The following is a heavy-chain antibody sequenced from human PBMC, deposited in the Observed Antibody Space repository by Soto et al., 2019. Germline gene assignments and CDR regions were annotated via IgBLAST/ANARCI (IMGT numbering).Heavy chain of an antibody. Sequence: GGSLRLSCTTSGFTFNTYGMHWVRQAPGKGLEKVAIIRYDGSNKYYADSVKGRFTISRDNSRNTLYLQMNSLRAEDTALYYCARADCTGAYCYSWPFNYGVDVWGQGTTVTVSS. V-gene: IGHV3-33*08. CDR2: IRYDGSNK. CDR3: ARADCTGAYCYSWPFNYGVDV. J-gene: IGHJ6*02. D-gene: IGHD2-15*01. CDR1: GFTFNTYG.